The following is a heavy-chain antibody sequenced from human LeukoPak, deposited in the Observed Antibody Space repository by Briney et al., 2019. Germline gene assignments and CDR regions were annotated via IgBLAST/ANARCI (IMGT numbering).Heavy chain of an antibody. CDR3: AKRGGTESFYYYYMDV. V-gene: IGHV3-23*01. CDR2: ISRSGGTT. CDR1: GFTFSSYD. Sequence: GGPLRLSCAASGFTFSSYDMTWVRQTPGKGLEWVALISRSGGTTYYADSVKGRFTISRDNSKNTLYLQMNSLRAEDTAEYYCAKRGGTESFYYYYMDVWGKGTTVTVSS. J-gene: IGHJ6*03. D-gene: IGHD2-15*01.